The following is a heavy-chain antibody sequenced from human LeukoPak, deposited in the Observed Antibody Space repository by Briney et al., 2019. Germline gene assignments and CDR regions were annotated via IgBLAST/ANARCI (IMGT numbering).Heavy chain of an antibody. CDR3: AKSLFYYGSDSFDI. J-gene: IGHJ3*02. CDR1: GGSISSYY. D-gene: IGHD3-10*01. Sequence: PSETLSLTCTVSGGSISSYYWNWIRQPPGKGLEWIGYIYYSGSTYYNPSLKSRVTISVDTSKNQFSLKLSSVTAADTAVYYCAKSLFYYGSDSFDIWGKGKMVSVSS. CDR2: IYYSGST. V-gene: IGHV4-59*01.